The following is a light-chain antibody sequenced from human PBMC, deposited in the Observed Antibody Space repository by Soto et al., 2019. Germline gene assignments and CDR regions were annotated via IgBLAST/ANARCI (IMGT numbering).Light chain of an antibody. Sequence: QSALTQPPSASGSPGQSITISCTGTRSDVGNYNYVSWYQQYPGKAPKLMIYEVNKRPSGVPDRFSGSKSGNTASLTVSGLQAEDEANYFCSSYAYTNNVFQSMVFGGGTKLTVL. J-gene: IGLJ2*01. CDR3: SSYAYTNNVFQSMV. CDR1: RSDVGNYNY. V-gene: IGLV2-8*01. CDR2: EVN.